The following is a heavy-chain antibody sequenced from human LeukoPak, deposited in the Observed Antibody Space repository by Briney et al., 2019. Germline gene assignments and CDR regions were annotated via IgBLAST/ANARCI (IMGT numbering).Heavy chain of an antibody. CDR2: IKQDGSEK. D-gene: IGHD6-19*01. J-gene: IGHJ6*03. V-gene: IGHV3-7*01. CDR1: GFTFSSYW. CDR3: ARAPASSSYYYYMDV. Sequence: GGSLRLSCAASGFTFSSYWMSWVRQAPGKGLEWVANIKQDGSEKYYVDSVKGRFTISRDNAKNSLYLQMNSLRAEDTAVYYCARAPASSSYYYYMDVWGKGATVTISS.